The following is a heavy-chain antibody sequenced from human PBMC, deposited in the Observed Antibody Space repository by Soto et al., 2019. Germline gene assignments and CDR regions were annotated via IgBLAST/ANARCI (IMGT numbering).Heavy chain of an antibody. J-gene: IGHJ6*02. CDR2: ISAYNGNT. Sequence: ASVKVSCKASGYTFTSYGISWVRQAPGQGLEWMGWISAYNGNTNYAQKLQGRVTMTTDTSTSTAYMELRSLRSDDTAVYYCASGYCISTSCYTPDYYGMDVWGQGTTVTVSS. CDR3: ASGYCISTSCYTPDYYGMDV. D-gene: IGHD2-2*02. V-gene: IGHV1-18*01. CDR1: GYTFTSYG.